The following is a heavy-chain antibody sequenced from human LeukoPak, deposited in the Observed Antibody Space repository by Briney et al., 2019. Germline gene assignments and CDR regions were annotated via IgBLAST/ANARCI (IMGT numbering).Heavy chain of an antibody. Sequence: SETLSLTCTVSGGSISSYYWSWIRQPPGKGLEWIGYIYYSGSTNYNPSLKSRVTISVDTSKNQFSLKLSSVTAADTAVYYWAGQRPPHDAFDIWGQGTMVTVSS. CDR3: AGQRPPHDAFDI. J-gene: IGHJ3*02. CDR2: IYYSGST. V-gene: IGHV4-59*08. CDR1: GGSISSYY.